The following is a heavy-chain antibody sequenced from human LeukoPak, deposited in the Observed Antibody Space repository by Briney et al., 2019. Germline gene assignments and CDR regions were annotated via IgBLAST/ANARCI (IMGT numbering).Heavy chain of an antibody. D-gene: IGHD6-19*01. CDR1: GFTFDDYG. CDR3: ATSSHSGWQAGVDY. J-gene: IGHJ4*02. CDR2: INWSGAST. Sequence: GGSLRLSCAASGFTFDDYGMGWVRQPPGKGLEWVSGINWSGASTGYVDSVKGRFTISRDNAKNSLYLQMNSLRAGDTALYYCATSSHSGWQAGVDYWGQGTLVSVSS. V-gene: IGHV3-20*04.